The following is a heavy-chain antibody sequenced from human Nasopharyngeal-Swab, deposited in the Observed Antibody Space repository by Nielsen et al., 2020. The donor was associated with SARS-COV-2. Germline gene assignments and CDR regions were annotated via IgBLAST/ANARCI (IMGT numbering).Heavy chain of an antibody. J-gene: IGHJ4*02. V-gene: IGHV3-21*01. Sequence: WIRQPPGKGLEWVSSISSSSSYIYYADSVKGRFTISRDNAKNSLYLQMNSLRAEDTAVYYCATSGFRFDWGQGTLVTVSS. D-gene: IGHD1-26*01. CDR3: ATSGFRFD. CDR2: ISSSSSYI.